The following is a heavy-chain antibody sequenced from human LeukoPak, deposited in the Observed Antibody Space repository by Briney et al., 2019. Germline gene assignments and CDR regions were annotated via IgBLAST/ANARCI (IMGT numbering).Heavy chain of an antibody. CDR3: AGTRGYSYGRYFDY. V-gene: IGHV3-23*01. CDR1: GFTFSSYW. Sequence: GGSLRLSCAASGFTFSSYWTSWVRQAPGKGLEWVSAISGSGGSTYYADSVKGRFTISRDNSKNTLYLQMNSLRAEDTAVYYCAGTRGYSYGRYFDYWGQGTLVTVSS. D-gene: IGHD5-18*01. J-gene: IGHJ4*02. CDR2: ISGSGGST.